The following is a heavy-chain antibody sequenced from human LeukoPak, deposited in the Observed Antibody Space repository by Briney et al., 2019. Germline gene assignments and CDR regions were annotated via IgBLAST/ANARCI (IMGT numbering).Heavy chain of an antibody. V-gene: IGHV3-23*01. CDR1: GFSFSTYA. J-gene: IGHJ3*02. Sequence: GGSLRLSCSASGFSFSTYAMTWVRQAPGKGLEWVSVISGSGGTTAYADSVKGRFSISRDNSKSMLSLQMNSLRAEDAAIYYCAKNEGTAAAGAGDAFDIWGQGTMVTVSS. CDR3: AKNEGTAAAGAGDAFDI. D-gene: IGHD6-13*01. CDR2: ISGSGGTT.